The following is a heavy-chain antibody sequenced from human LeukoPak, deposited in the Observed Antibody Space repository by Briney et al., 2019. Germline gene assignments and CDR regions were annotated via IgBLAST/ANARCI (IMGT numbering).Heavy chain of an antibody. CDR1: GGTFSSYA. CDR3: ARVDTAMVAGGGDY. V-gene: IGHV1-69*06. CDR2: IIPILGTA. Sequence: SVKVSCKASGGTFSSYAISWVRQAPGQGLEWMGGIIPILGTAKNAQKFQGRVTITADKSTSTAYMELSRLRSDDTAVYYCARVDTAMVAGGGDYWGQGTLVTVSS. J-gene: IGHJ4*02. D-gene: IGHD5-18*01.